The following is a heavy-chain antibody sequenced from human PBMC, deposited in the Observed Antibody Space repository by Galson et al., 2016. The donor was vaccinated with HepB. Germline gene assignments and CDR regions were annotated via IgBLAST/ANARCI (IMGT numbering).Heavy chain of an antibody. CDR1: AGSISDSSFY. CDR2: VYYTGST. Sequence: SETLSLTCPVSAGSISDSSFYWGWVRQPPGKGLEWIGSVYYTGSTYYTPSLMSRASISVDSSRNQFSLRLSFVTAADTSIYYCARHHMHSLFDYWGRGTLVTVSS. CDR3: ARHHMHSLFDY. D-gene: IGHD2-2*01. V-gene: IGHV4-39*01. J-gene: IGHJ4*02.